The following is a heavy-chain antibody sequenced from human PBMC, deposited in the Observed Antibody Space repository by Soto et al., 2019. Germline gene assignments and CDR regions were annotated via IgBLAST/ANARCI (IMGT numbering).Heavy chain of an antibody. CDR1: GGSISSSNW. D-gene: IGHD3-10*01. CDR3: ATYMVRGVKGNHDAFDI. CDR2: IYHSGST. V-gene: IGHV4-4*02. J-gene: IGHJ3*02. Sequence: QVQLQESGPGLVKPSGTLSLTCAVSGGSISSSNWWSWVRQPPGKGLEWIGEIYHSGSTNYNPSLKSRVTISVDKSKNQFTLKLSSVTAADTAVYYCATYMVRGVKGNHDAFDIWGQGTMVTVSS.